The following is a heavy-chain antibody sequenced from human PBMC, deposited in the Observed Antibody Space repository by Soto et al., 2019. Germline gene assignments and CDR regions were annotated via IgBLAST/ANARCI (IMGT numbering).Heavy chain of an antibody. V-gene: IGHV1-3*01. CDR1: GYTFTSYA. J-gene: IGHJ4*02. Sequence: GASVKVSCKASGYTFTSYAMHWVRQAPGQRLEWMGWINAGNGNTKYSQKFQGRVTITRDTSASTAYMELSSLRSEDTAVYYCARVHCSGGSCHRQFDYWGQGTLVTVS. CDR3: ARVHCSGGSCHRQFDY. CDR2: INAGNGNT. D-gene: IGHD2-15*01.